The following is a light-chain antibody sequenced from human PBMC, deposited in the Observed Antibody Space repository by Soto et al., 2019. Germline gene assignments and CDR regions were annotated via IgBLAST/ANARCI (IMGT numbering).Light chain of an antibody. J-gene: IGKJ4*01. CDR3: QQYNTWPLT. CDR1: QSVSTN. Sequence: EIVMTQSPATLSESPGERATLSCRASQSVSTNLAWYQQKPGQAPRLLIYGASTRATGFPARFSGSGSGTEFTLTISSLQSEDFAVYYCQQYNTWPLTFGGGTKVEIK. CDR2: GAS. V-gene: IGKV3-15*01.